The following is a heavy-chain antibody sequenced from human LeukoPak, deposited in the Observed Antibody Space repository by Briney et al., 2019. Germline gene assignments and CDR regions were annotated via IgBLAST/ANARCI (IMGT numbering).Heavy chain of an antibody. D-gene: IGHD2-21*01. V-gene: IGHV4-39*07. Sequence: KPSETLSLTCTVSGGSISSSSYYWGWIRQPPWKGLEWIGSIYYSGSTYYNPSLKSRVTISVDTSKNQFSLKLSSVTAADTAVYYCARNQRWLDPWGQGTLVTVSS. CDR3: ARNQRWLDP. J-gene: IGHJ5*02. CDR2: IYYSGST. CDR1: GGSISSSSYY.